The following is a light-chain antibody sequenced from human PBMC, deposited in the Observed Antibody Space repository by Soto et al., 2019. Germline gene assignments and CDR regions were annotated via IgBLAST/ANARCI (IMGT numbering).Light chain of an antibody. V-gene: IGKV1-39*01. CDR1: QSISSY. J-gene: IGKJ1*01. CDR2: AAP. CDR3: KQRKT. Sequence: DIQMTQSPSSLSASVGDRVTITCRASQSISSYLNWYQQKPGKAPKRLIHAAPSLQSGVSSRCSGSGSGTDFTLTISSLQPDDFASYYCKQRKTFGQGTKVEI.